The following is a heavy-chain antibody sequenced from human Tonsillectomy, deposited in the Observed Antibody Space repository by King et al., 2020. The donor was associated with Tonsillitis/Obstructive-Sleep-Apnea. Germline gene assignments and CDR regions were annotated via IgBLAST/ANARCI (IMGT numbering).Heavy chain of an antibody. CDR1: GYTLTELS. CDR3: ATDPPEITMVQGVIITVPRFDY. CDR2: FDPEDGET. V-gene: IGHV1-24*01. Sequence: QLVQSGAEVKKPGASVKVSCKVSGYTLTELSMHWVRQAPGKGLEWVGGFDPEDGETIYAQKFQGRVTMTEETSTDTDYMELGSLRSEDTAVYYCATDPPEITMVQGVIITVPRFDYWGQGTLVTVSS. D-gene: IGHD3-10*01. J-gene: IGHJ4*02.